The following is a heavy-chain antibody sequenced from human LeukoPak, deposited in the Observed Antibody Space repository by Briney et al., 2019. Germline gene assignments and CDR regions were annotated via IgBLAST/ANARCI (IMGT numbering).Heavy chain of an antibody. J-gene: IGHJ4*02. Sequence: GGSLRLSCAASGFTFSSYAMSWVRQAPGKGLEWVSAISGSGGSTYYADSVKGRFTISRDNSKNTLYLQMNSLRAEDTAVYYCAKGASSGWYVDYYFDYWGQGTLVTVSS. CDR3: AKGASSGWYVDYYFDY. V-gene: IGHV3-23*01. CDR1: GFTFSSYA. D-gene: IGHD6-19*01. CDR2: ISGSGGST.